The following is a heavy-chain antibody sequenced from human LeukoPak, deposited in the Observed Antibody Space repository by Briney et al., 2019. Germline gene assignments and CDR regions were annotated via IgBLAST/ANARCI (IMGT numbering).Heavy chain of an antibody. J-gene: IGHJ3*02. CDR1: GGTFSSYA. V-gene: IGHV1-69*04. Sequence: ASVKVYCKASGGTFSSYAISWVRQAPGQGLEWMGRIIPILGIANYAQKFQGRVTITADKSTSTAYMELSSLRSEDTAVYYCARAQLRYFDWLLNHDAFDIWGQGTMVTVSS. D-gene: IGHD3-9*01. CDR2: IIPILGIA. CDR3: ARAQLRYFDWLLNHDAFDI.